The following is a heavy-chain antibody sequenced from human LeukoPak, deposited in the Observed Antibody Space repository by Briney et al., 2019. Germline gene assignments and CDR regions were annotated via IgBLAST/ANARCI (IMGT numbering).Heavy chain of an antibody. CDR1: GGSISSGGYS. V-gene: IGHV4-30-2*01. J-gene: IGHJ4*02. Sequence: PSETLFLTCAVSGGSISSGGYSWSWIRQPPGKGPEWIGYIYHSGSTYYNPSLKSRVTISVVRSKNQFSLKLSSVTAADTAVYYCASGVAAADFDYWGQGTLVTVSS. D-gene: IGHD6-13*01. CDR2: IYHSGST. CDR3: ASGVAAADFDY.